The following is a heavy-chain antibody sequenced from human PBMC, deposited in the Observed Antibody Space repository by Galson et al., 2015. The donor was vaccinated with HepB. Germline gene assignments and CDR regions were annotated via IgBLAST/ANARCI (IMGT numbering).Heavy chain of an antibody. Sequence: SLRLSCAASGFTFSSYAMHWVRQAPGKGLEWVAVISYDGSNKYYADSVKGRFTISRDNSKNTLYLQMNSLRAEDTAVYYCAGSVPPDYYDSSGYLNAFDIWGQGTMVTVSS. D-gene: IGHD3-22*01. CDR2: ISYDGSNK. CDR1: GFTFSSYA. J-gene: IGHJ3*02. CDR3: AGSVPPDYYDSSGYLNAFDI. V-gene: IGHV3-30-3*01.